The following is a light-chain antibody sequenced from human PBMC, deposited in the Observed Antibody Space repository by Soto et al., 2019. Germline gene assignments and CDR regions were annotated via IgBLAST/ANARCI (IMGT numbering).Light chain of an antibody. CDR2: WAS. V-gene: IGKV4-1*01. CDR3: QQYYGTPWT. Sequence: DIVMTQSPDSLAVSLGERATIHCRSNHTVLYSSNNKNFLTWYQQKPGQPPKLLIYWASTRGSGVPDRFSGSGSGTDFTLTIRSLQAEDVAVYYCQQYYGTPWTFGQGTKVEIK. CDR1: HTVLYSSNNKNF. J-gene: IGKJ1*01.